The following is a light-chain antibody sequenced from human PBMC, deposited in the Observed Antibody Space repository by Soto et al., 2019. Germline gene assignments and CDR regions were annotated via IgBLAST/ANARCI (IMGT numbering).Light chain of an antibody. J-gene: IGLJ2*01. CDR2: DVS. CDR3: SSSTSSINVV. CDR1: SSDVGGYNY. Sequence: QSALTQPASVSGSPGQSITISCTGTSSDVGGYNYVSWYQQHPGKSPKLMIYDVSNRPSGVSNRFSGSKSGNTAPLTISGLQAEDEADYYCSSSTSSINVVFGGGTKLTVL. V-gene: IGLV2-14*01.